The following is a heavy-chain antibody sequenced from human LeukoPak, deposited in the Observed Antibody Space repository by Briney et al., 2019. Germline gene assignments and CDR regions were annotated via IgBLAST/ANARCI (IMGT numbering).Heavy chain of an antibody. CDR1: GGTVTSTNW. D-gene: IGHD6-25*01. CDR3: ARVGGFYRPLDY. Sequence: SETLSLTCGASGGTVTSTNWWTWVRQPPGKGLEWIGGVHIDGRTNYSPSLKSRLTRSVDLSENHISLRLTSVTAADTAVYYCARVGGFYRPLDYSGQGALVTVSS. CDR2: VHIDGRT. J-gene: IGHJ4*02. V-gene: IGHV4-4*02.